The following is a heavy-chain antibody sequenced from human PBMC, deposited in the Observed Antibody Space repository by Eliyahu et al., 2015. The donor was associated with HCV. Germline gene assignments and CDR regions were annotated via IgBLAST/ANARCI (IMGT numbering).Heavy chain of an antibody. V-gene: IGHV3-21*01. D-gene: IGHD3-22*01. Sequence: EVQLVESGGGLVKPGGSLXLSCAASGFTXXSYSMNWVRQAPGKGLEWVSSISSSSSYIYYADSVKGRFTISRDNAKNSLYLQMNSLRAEDTAVYYCARDDYYDSSGYYYFDYWGQGTLVTVSS. CDR2: ISSSSSYI. J-gene: IGHJ4*02. CDR1: GFTXXSYS. CDR3: ARDDYYDSSGYYYFDY.